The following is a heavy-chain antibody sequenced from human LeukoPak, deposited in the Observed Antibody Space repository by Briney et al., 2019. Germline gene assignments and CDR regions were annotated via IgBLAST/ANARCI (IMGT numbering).Heavy chain of an antibody. CDR1: GFTFSSYS. CDR2: ISSSSTI. CDR3: ARERRLSGRYYFDY. D-gene: IGHD3-10*01. J-gene: IGHJ4*02. Sequence: GGSLRLSCAASGFTFSSYSMNWVRQAPGKGLEWVSYISSSSTIYYADSVKGRFTISRDNAKNSLYLQMNSLRAEDTAVYYCARERRLSGRYYFDYWGQGTLVTVSS. V-gene: IGHV3-48*01.